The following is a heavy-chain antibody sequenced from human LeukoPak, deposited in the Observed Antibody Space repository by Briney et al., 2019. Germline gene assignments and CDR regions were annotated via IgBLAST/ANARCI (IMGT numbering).Heavy chain of an antibody. J-gene: IGHJ6*02. CDR2: INHSGST. Sequence: PSETLSLTCAVYGGSFSGYYWSWIRQPPGKGLEWIGDINHSGSTNYNPSLKSRVTISVDTSKNQFSLKLSSVTAADTAVYYCARELVTPYYYGMDVWGQGTTVTVSS. CDR3: ARELVTPYYYGMDV. CDR1: GGSFSGYY. D-gene: IGHD4-23*01. V-gene: IGHV4-34*01.